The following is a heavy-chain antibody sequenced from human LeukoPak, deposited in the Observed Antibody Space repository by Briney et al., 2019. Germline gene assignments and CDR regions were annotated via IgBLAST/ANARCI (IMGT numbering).Heavy chain of an antibody. CDR1: GFTFSSYA. D-gene: IGHD3-10*01. CDR3: AGYYYGSGSPSRYYDY. Sequence: SGGSLRLSCAASGFTFSSYAMSWVRRAPGKGLEWVSTISGSGSYTYYADSVKGRSTISRDNSKNTLYLQMNSLRAEDTAVYYCAGYYYGSGSPSRYYDYWGQGTLVTVSS. J-gene: IGHJ4*02. CDR2: ISGSGSYT. V-gene: IGHV3-23*01.